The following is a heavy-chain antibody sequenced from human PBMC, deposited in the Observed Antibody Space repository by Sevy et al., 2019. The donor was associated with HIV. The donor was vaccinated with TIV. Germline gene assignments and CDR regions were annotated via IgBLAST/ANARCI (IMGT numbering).Heavy chain of an antibody. CDR2: ISGSGGSP. J-gene: IGHJ3*02. CDR3: AKNLGVVVAATGHSAFDI. D-gene: IGHD2-15*01. V-gene: IGHV3-23*01. Sequence: GGSLRLSCAASGFTFSSYAMSWVRQAPGKGLEWVSAISGSGGSPYYADSVKGRFTISRDNSKNTLYLQMNSLRAEDTAVYYCAKNLGVVVAATGHSAFDIWGQGTMVTVSS. CDR1: GFTFSSYA.